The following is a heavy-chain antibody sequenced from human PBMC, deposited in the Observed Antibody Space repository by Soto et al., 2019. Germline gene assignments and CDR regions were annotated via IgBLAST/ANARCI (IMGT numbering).Heavy chain of an antibody. J-gene: IGHJ4*02. CDR1: GGTFSHTA. CDR3: ATPAEPLDTAMLKGLAH. D-gene: IGHD5-18*01. CDR2: IIPIFGAP. Sequence: QVQLVQSGAEVKTPGSSVKVSCKASGGTFSHTAFIWVRQAPGQALEWMGGIIPIFGAPNYAQKFQGRLMISADDSASKAYLELNTLTSEDTAVYYCATPAEPLDTAMLKGLAHWGQGTLVTVSS. V-gene: IGHV1-69*01.